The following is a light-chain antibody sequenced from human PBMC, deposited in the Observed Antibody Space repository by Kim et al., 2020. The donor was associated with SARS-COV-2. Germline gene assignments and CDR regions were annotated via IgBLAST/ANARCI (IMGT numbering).Light chain of an antibody. CDR3: QSYDSSNHDV. J-gene: IGLJ3*02. V-gene: IGLV6-57*01. CDR2: EDK. Sequence: NFMLTQPHSVSESPGKTVTISCTRSSGSIDSNYVQWYQQRPGSSPSIVIYEDKQRPSGVPDRFSGSIDSSSNSASLTISGLKTEDEADYYCQSYDSSNHDVFGGGTKLTVL. CDR1: SGSIDSNY.